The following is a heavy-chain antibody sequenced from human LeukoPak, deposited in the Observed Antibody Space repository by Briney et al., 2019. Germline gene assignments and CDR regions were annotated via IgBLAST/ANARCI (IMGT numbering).Heavy chain of an antibody. CDR1: GFTFSSYA. V-gene: IGHV3-30-3*01. J-gene: IGHJ4*02. Sequence: GGSLRLSCAASGFTFSSYAMHWVRQAPGKGLEWVAVISYDGSNKYYADSVKGRFTISRDNSKNTLYLQMNSLRAEDTAVYYCARDGDGYYFDYWGQGTLVTVSS. CDR3: ARDGDGYYFDY. D-gene: IGHD5-24*01. CDR2: ISYDGSNK.